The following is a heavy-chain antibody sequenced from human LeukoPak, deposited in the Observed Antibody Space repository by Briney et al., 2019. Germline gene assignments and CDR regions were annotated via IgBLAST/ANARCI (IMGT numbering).Heavy chain of an antibody. CDR3: ARLVGSGHYGWYFDY. CDR1: GGSISSGGHY. J-gene: IGHJ4*02. V-gene: IGHV4-31*03. Sequence: SETLSLTCTVSGGSISSGGHYWSWIRQHPGKGLEWIGYIYYSGTTYYNPSLQSRITMSVDTSKSHFSLKLSSVTAADTAVYYCARLVGSGHYGWYFDYWGQGTLVTVSS. CDR2: IYYSGTT. D-gene: IGHD3-3*01.